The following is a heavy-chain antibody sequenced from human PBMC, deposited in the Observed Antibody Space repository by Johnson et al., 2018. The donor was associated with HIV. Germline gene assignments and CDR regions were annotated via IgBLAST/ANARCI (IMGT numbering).Heavy chain of an antibody. J-gene: IGHJ3*02. V-gene: IGHV3-30-3*01. Sequence: VQVLESGGGVVQPGRSLRLSCAASGFTFSSYAMHWVRQAPGKGLEYMAIISYDGSIKYYADSVKGRFTISRDNSKNTLYLQMNSLRADDTAVYYCVGVKFYDPDAFDIWGHGTMVTVSS. CDR3: VGVKFYDPDAFDI. CDR2: ISYDGSIK. CDR1: GFTFSSYA. D-gene: IGHD3-16*01.